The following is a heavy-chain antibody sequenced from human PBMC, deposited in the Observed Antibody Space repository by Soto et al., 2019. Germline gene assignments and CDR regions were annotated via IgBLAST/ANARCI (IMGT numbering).Heavy chain of an antibody. J-gene: IGHJ4*02. CDR3: ARNPFDY. V-gene: IGHV4-4*02. CDR2: IFHGGTT. Sequence: QVQLQESGPGLVQPSGTLSLTCAVSGGSISSDYWWSWVRQPPGKGLEWIGEIFHGGTTNYNPSLKSRVTISMDKSDNQFSLKLNSVTAADTGVYFCARNPFDYWGQGTLVTVSS. CDR1: GGSISSDYW.